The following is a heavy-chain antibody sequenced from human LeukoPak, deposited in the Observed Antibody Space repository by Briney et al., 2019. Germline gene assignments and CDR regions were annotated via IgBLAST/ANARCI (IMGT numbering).Heavy chain of an antibody. CDR3: AKGPSTWDS. CDR1: GFTFSTYA. J-gene: IGHJ4*02. Sequence: GGSLRLSCTASGFTFSTYAMHWVRQAPGQGLDWVAVISYDVNGKYYADSVKGRFTISRDNSRNTLFLQMNSLRVEDTARYYCAKGPSTWDSWGQGTLVTVSS. CDR2: ISYDVNGK. V-gene: IGHV3-30*04. D-gene: IGHD3-3*02.